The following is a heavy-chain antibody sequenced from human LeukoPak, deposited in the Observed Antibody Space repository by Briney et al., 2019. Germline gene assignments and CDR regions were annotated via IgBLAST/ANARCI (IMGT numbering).Heavy chain of an antibody. D-gene: IGHD7-27*01. CDR1: GDSVSSDIAA. J-gene: IGHJ4*02. CDR3: ARYSATNWALDY. CDR2: TYYRSKWYN. Sequence: SQTLSLTCAISGDSVSSDIAAWNWIRQSPSRGLEWLGGTYYRSKWYNDYAESVKSRITFNPDTSKNQVSLHLNSVTPEDTAVYYCARYSATNWALDYWGQGILVTVSS. V-gene: IGHV6-1*01.